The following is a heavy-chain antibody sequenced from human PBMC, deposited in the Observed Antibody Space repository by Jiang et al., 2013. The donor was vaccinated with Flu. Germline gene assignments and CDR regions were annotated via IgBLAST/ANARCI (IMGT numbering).Heavy chain of an antibody. J-gene: IGHJ6*02. Sequence: SWVRQAPGQGLEWMGGIIPIFGTPNYAQKFQGRVTITADESTRTAYMEVSSLRSEDTAVYYCARWGITGTTFYYYGMDVWGQGTTVTVSS. V-gene: IGHV1-69*01. CDR2: IIPIFGTP. CDR3: ARWGITGTTFYYYGMDV. D-gene: IGHD1-7*01.